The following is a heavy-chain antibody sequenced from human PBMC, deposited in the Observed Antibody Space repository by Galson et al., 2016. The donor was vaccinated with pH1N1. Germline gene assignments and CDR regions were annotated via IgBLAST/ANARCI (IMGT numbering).Heavy chain of an antibody. Sequence: LSLTCTVSGGSISSGDYYWSWIRQPPGKGLEWIGYIFYSESTYYNPSLKSRVTISVDTSKNQFSLKVASVTAADTAVYYCARRGFTYGEDAFDLWGQGTVVTVSS. CDR2: IFYSEST. CDR3: ARRGFTYGEDAFDL. D-gene: IGHD5-18*01. CDR1: GGSISSGDYY. J-gene: IGHJ3*01. V-gene: IGHV4-30-4*08.